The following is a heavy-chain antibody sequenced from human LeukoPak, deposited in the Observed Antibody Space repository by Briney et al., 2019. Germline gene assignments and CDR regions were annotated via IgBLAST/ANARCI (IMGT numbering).Heavy chain of an antibody. CDR2: IKNKTNGETT. Sequence: SGGSLRLSCAASGFTFSSAWTTWVRQAPGKGLEWVGHIKNKTNGETTDYAAPVKGRFIISRDDSKNTLYLQMNSLRTEDTAVYYCARGFCSSTNCYQGPFDFWGQGTLVTVSS. D-gene: IGHD2-2*01. CDR3: ARGFCSSTNCYQGPFDF. J-gene: IGHJ4*02. V-gene: IGHV3-15*01. CDR1: GFTFSSAW.